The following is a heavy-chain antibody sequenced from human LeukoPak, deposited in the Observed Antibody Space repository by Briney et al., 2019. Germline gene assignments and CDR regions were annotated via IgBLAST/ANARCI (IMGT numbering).Heavy chain of an antibody. CDR1: GFTFSTYN. Sequence: GGSLRLSCAASGFTFSTYNMNWVRQAPGKGLEWVSSISSGSTSKYYVDSVEGRFTISRDNAKNSLYLQMNSLRAEDTAVYYCARDSAFDIWGQGTMVTVSS. CDR2: ISSGSTSK. V-gene: IGHV3-21*01. CDR3: ARDSAFDI. J-gene: IGHJ3*02.